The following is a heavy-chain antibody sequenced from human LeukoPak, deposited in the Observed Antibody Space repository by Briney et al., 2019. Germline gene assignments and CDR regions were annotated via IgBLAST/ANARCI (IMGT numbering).Heavy chain of an antibody. V-gene: IGHV3-23*01. J-gene: IGHJ4*02. CDR1: GFTFSSYA. Sequence: GSLRLSCAASGFTFSSYAMSWVRQAPGKGLEWVSAISGSGGNTYCADSVKGRFTISRDNSKNTLYLQMNSLRAEDTAIYYCAKDQYGGNPQYYFDYWCQGTLVTVSS. D-gene: IGHD4-23*01. CDR3: AKDQYGGNPQYYFDY. CDR2: ISGSGGNT.